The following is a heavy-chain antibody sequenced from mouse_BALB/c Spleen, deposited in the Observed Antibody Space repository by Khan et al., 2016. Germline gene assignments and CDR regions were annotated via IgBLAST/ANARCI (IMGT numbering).Heavy chain of an antibody. J-gene: IGHJ2*01. V-gene: IGHV1S22*01. CDR2: IYPGSGST. Sequence: LQQSGSELVRPGASVKLSCKASGYTFTSYWMHWVKQRPGQGLEWIGNIYPGSGSTYYDEKLKSKATLTVDTPSSTAYMQLSSLTSEDSAFYYCTRVEYGNYWGQGTTLTVSS. D-gene: IGHD2-10*02. CDR3: TRVEYGNY. CDR1: GYTFTSYW.